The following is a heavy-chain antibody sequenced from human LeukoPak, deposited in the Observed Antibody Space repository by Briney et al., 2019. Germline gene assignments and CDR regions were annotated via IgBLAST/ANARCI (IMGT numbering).Heavy chain of an antibody. D-gene: IGHD4-17*01. CDR3: ARDGAHDYGDYDFDY. V-gene: IGHV3-66*02. CDR1: GFTVSSNY. J-gene: IGHJ4*02. CDR2: IYSGGST. Sequence: GGSLRLSCAASGFTVSSNYMSWVRQAPGKGLEWVSVIYSGGSTYYADSVKGRFTISRDNSKNTLYLQMNSLRAEDTAVYYCARDGAHDYGDYDFDYWGQGTLVTVSS.